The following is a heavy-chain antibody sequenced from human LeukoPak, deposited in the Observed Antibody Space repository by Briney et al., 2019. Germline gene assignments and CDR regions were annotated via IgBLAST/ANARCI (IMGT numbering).Heavy chain of an antibody. CDR3: ARTAGWGYGFDY. D-gene: IGHD5-18*01. J-gene: IGHJ4*02. CDR2: IYNSGTT. Sequence: PSETLSLTCTVSGGSISTGGYYWTWIRQHPGKGLEWIGYIYNSGTTYYNPSLESRVTISGDTSKNQFSLKLSSVTAADTAVYYCARTAGWGYGFDYWGQGTLVTVSS. CDR1: GGSISTGGYY. V-gene: IGHV4-31*03.